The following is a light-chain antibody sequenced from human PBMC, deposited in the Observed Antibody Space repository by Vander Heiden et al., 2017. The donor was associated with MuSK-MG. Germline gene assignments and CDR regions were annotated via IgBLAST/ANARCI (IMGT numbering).Light chain of an antibody. CDR1: SSNIGSNT. V-gene: IGLV1-44*01. Sequence: QSVLTQPPSASGTPGQRVTISCSGSSSNIGSNTVNWDQQLPGTAPKLLIYSNNQRPSGVPDRFSGSKAGTSAALAISGLQSEEEADYYCAAWDDSLNGLVVFGGGTKLTVL. CDR3: AAWDDSLNGLVV. J-gene: IGLJ2*01. CDR2: SNN.